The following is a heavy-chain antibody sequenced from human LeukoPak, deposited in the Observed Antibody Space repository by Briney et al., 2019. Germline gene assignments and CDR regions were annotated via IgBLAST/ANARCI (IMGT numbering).Heavy chain of an antibody. CDR2: IIPILGIA. CDR1: GGTFSSYA. V-gene: IGHV1-69*04. CDR3: ARGPQGMPGIAVAGKPEYYYYGMDV. Sequence: ASVKVSCKASGGTFSSYAISWVRQAPGQGLEWMGRIIPILGIANYAQKFQGRVTITADKSTSTAYMELSSLRSEDTAVCYCARGPQGMPGIAVAGKPEYYYYGMDVWGQGTTVTVSS. D-gene: IGHD6-19*01. J-gene: IGHJ6*02.